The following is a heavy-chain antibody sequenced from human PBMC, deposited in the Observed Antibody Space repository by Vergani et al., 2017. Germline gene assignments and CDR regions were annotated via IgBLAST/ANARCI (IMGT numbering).Heavy chain of an antibody. D-gene: IGHD2-8*01. CDR1: GFTFSSYA. J-gene: IGHJ4*02. CDR2: ISGSDGST. Sequence: EVQLLESGGGLVQPGGSLRLSCAASGFTFSSYAMSWVRQAPGKGLEWVSAISGSDGSTYYADPVKGRFTISIDNSKNTMYLQMNSLRAEDAAIYYFASPVLYCTNGGCFDYWGQGTLVTVSS. CDR3: ASPVLYCTNGGCFDY. V-gene: IGHV3-23*01.